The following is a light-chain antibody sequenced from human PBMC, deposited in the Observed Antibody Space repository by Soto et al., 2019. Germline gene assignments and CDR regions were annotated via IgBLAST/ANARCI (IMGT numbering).Light chain of an antibody. CDR2: DSS. Sequence: ESVLTQSLATLFISPGERPTVSCRASQSMSSYLAWYQQKPGQAPRLLIYDSSNRATDIPARFSGSCSGTDFTLPFSSLEPEELAVYYSLTRTTCLRTFA. J-gene: IGKJ1*01. CDR1: QSMSSY. CDR3: LTRTTCLRT. V-gene: IGKV3-11*01.